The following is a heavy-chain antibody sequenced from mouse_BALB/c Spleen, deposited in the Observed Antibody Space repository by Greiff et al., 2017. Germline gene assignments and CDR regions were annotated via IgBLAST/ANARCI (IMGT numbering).Heavy chain of an antibody. Sequence: VQLQQSGAELVKPGASVKLSCTASGFNIKDTYMHWVKQRPEQGLEWIGRIDPANGNTKYDPKFQGKATLTADKSSSTAYMQLSSLTSDDSAVYFCARSGDYDGDYYAMDYWGQGTSVTVSS. D-gene: IGHD2-4*01. CDR1: GFNIKDTY. CDR2: IDPANGNT. V-gene: IGHV14-3*02. CDR3: ARSGDYDGDYYAMDY. J-gene: IGHJ4*01.